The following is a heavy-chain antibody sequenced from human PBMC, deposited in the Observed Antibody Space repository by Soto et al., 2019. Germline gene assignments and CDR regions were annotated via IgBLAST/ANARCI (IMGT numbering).Heavy chain of an antibody. D-gene: IGHD6-13*01. V-gene: IGHV6-1*01. J-gene: IGHJ5*02. CDR2: TYYRSKWWH. CDR3: AKEEPLAAGGPGWFDP. CDR1: GDSVSSNSAA. Sequence: PSQTLSLTCAISGDSVSSNSAAWYWIRQSPSRGLEWLGRTYYRSKWWHDYAVSVKSRITVNPDTSKNQFSLQLSSVTPEDTAVYFCAKEEPLAAGGPGWFDPWGQGTLVTVSS.